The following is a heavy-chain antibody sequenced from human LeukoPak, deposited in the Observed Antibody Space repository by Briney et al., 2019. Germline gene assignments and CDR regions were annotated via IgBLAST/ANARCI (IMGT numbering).Heavy chain of an antibody. CDR3: ARDFSLQLFDY. V-gene: IGHV3-30*03. CDR2: IPYDGSNK. Sequence: PGRSLRLSCAASGFTFSSYGMHWVRQAPGKGLEWVAVIPYDGSNKYYADSVKSRFTISRDDSKNTLYLQMNSLRAEDTAVYYCARDFSLQLFDYWGQGTLVTVFS. CDR1: GFTFSSYG. D-gene: IGHD5-24*01. J-gene: IGHJ4*02.